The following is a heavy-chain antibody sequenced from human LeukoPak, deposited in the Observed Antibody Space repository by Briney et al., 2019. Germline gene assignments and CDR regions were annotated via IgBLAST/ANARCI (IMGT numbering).Heavy chain of an antibody. CDR1: GGSISRSSYY. J-gene: IGHJ4*02. Sequence: PSETLSLTCTVSGGSISRSSYYWGWIRQPPGKGLEWIGSIYYSGSTYYNPSLKSRVTISVDTSKNQFSLKLSSVPAADTAVYYCARHSHYGDLADYWGQGSLVTVSS. V-gene: IGHV4-39*01. CDR3: ARHSHYGDLADY. D-gene: IGHD4-17*01. CDR2: IYYSGST.